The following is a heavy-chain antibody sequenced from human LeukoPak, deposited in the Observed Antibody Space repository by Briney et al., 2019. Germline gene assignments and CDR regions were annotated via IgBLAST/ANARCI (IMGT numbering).Heavy chain of an antibody. V-gene: IGHV1-69*04. CDR2: IIPILGIA. J-gene: IGHJ4*02. D-gene: IGHD3-10*01. Sequence: ASVKVSCKASGGTFSSYAISWVRQAPGQGLEWMGRIIPILGIANYAQKFQGRVTITADKSTSTAYMELSSLRSEDTAVYYCARGWGVYYGSGSYLDYWGQGTLVTVSS. CDR1: GGTFSSYA. CDR3: ARGWGVYYGSGSYLDY.